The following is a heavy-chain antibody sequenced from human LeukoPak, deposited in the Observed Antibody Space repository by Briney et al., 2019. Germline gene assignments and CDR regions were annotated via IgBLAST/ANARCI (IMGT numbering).Heavy chain of an antibody. Sequence: PGGSLRLSCAASGFAFSSYSMNWVRQAPGKGLEWISYIGISSGNIKYADSVKGRFTISGDKAKNSLYLQMNSLRVEDTAVYYCARDTKYAFDNWGQGTLVTVSS. CDR3: ARDTKYAFDN. CDR1: GFAFSSYS. CDR2: IGISSGNI. D-gene: IGHD2-2*01. J-gene: IGHJ4*02. V-gene: IGHV3-48*01.